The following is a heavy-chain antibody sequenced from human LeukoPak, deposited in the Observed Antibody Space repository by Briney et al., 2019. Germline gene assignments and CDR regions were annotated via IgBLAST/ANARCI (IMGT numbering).Heavy chain of an antibody. Sequence: GGPLRLSCAASGFTFSSYIMYWVRQAPGKGLEWVAVISDDGSNKYYADSVKGRFTISRDNSKNTLYLQMNRLRAEDTAVFYCARGSSGYYYGELDYWGQGTLVTVSS. J-gene: IGHJ4*02. CDR1: GFTFSSYI. D-gene: IGHD3-22*01. CDR2: ISDDGSNK. V-gene: IGHV3-30-3*01. CDR3: ARGSSGYYYGELDY.